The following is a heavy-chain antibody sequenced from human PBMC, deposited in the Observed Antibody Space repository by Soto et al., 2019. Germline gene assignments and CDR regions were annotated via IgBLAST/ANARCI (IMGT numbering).Heavy chain of an antibody. Sequence: PSETLSLTCAVYGGSFSGYYWSWIRQPPGKGLEWIGEINHSGSTNYNPSLKSRVTISVDTSKNQFSLKLSSVTAADTAVYYCARRSLRWPLDYWGQGTLVTVSS. V-gene: IGHV4-34*01. D-gene: IGHD2-21*01. CDR1: GGSFSGYY. CDR3: ARRSLRWPLDY. J-gene: IGHJ4*02. CDR2: INHSGST.